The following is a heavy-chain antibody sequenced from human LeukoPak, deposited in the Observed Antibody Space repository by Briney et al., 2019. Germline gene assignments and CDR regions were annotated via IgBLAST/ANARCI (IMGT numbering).Heavy chain of an antibody. V-gene: IGHV3-74*01. CDR1: GFAFSAFW. Sequence: GGSLRLSCAASGFAFSAFWMHWVRQAPGKGLVWVSRINSDGSSTTYADSVKGRFTVSRDNAKNTLYLQMDSLRAEDSAVYYCARGLVHDTSGYYSDYWGQGILVTVSS. D-gene: IGHD3-22*01. CDR2: INSDGSST. J-gene: IGHJ4*02. CDR3: ARGLVHDTSGYYSDY.